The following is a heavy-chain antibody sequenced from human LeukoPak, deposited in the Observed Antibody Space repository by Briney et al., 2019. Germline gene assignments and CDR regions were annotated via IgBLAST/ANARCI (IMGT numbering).Heavy chain of an antibody. CDR2: IYYSGST. D-gene: IGHD5-18*01. CDR3: ASTRGNSYAYYYGMDV. J-gene: IGHJ6*02. V-gene: IGHV4-59*12. Sequence: SETLSLTCTVSGGSISSYYWSWIRQPPGKGLEWIGYIYYSGSTNYNPSLKSRVTISVDTSKNQFSLKLSSVTAADTAVYYCASTRGNSYAYYYGMDVWGQGTTATVSS. CDR1: GGSISSYY.